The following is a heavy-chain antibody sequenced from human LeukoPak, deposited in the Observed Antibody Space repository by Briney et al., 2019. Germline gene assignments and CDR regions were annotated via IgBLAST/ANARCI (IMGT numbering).Heavy chain of an antibody. Sequence: GASVKVSCKASGYTFTGYYMHWVRQAPGQGLEWMGWINPNSGGTNYAQKFQGRVTMTRDTSISTAYMELSRLRSDDTAVYYCARSNIVVVPAIIYYYYYYMDVWGKGTTVTVSS. CDR2: INPNSGGT. CDR1: GYTFTGYY. D-gene: IGHD2-2*01. V-gene: IGHV1-2*02. J-gene: IGHJ6*03. CDR3: ARSNIVVVPAIIYYYYYYMDV.